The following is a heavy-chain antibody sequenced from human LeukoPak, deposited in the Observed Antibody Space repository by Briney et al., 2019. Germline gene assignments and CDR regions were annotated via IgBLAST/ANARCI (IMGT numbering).Heavy chain of an antibody. CDR2: IIPIFGTA. V-gene: IGHV1-69*01. J-gene: IGHJ5*02. CDR3: ARGEYCSSTSCYGGVFDP. CDR1: GGTFSSYA. Sequence: ASVKVSCKASGGTFSSYAISWVRQAPGQGLEWMGGIIPIFGTANYAQKFQGRVTITADESTSTAYMELSSLRSEDTAVYYCARGEYCSSTSCYGGVFDPWGQGTLVTVSS. D-gene: IGHD2-2*01.